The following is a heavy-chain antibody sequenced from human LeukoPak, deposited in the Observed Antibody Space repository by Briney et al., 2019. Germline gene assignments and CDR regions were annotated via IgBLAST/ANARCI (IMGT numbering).Heavy chain of an antibody. J-gene: IGHJ4*02. CDR1: GGSISSGSYY. CDR2: TYTSGST. V-gene: IGHV4-61*02. D-gene: IGHD5-12*01. Sequence: SQTLSLTCTVPGGSISSGSYYWSWIRQPAGKGLEWIGRTYTSGSTNYNPSLKSRVTISVDTSKNQFSLKLSSVTAADTAVYYCARWSSYRFDYWGQGTLVTVSS. CDR3: ARWSSYRFDY.